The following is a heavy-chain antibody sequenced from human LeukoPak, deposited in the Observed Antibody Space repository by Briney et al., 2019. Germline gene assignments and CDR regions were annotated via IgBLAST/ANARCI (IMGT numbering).Heavy chain of an antibody. V-gene: IGHV3-23*01. D-gene: IGHD2-2*01. CDR3: AKGYCSSTNCKESFFDY. CDR2: ISASGGST. Sequence: GGSLRLSCAASGFTFSSYAMNWVRQAPGKGLEWVSTISASGGSTYYFVKGRFTISRDNSKNTLYLQMNSLRAEDTAVYYCAKGYCSSTNCKESFFDYWGQGTLVTVSS. CDR1: GFTFSSYA. J-gene: IGHJ4*02.